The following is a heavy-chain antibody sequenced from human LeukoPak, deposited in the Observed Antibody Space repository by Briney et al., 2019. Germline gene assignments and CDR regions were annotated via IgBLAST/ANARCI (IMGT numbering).Heavy chain of an antibody. CDR3: ASYGSGSYYSGFFDY. CDR2: IYYSEIT. D-gene: IGHD3-10*01. Sequence: SETLSLTCTVSGGSISSSSYYWGWIRQPPGKGLEWIVSIYYSEITYYNPSLKSRVTISVDTSKNQFSLKLSSVTAADTAVYYCASYGSGSYYSGFFDYWGQGTLVTVSS. CDR1: GGSISSSSYY. J-gene: IGHJ4*02. V-gene: IGHV4-39*07.